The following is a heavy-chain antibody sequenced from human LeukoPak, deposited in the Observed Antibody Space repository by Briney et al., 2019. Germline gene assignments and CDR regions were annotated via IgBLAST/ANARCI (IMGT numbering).Heavy chain of an antibody. V-gene: IGHV1-69*13. CDR3: ARVPSYTAMVWWYFDL. CDR1: GGTFSSYA. Sequence: GASVKVSCKASGGTFSSYAISWVRQAPGQGLEWMGGIIPIFGTANYAQKFQGRVTITADESTSTAYMELSSLRSEDTAVYYCARVPSYTAMVWWYFDLWGRGTLVTVSS. D-gene: IGHD5-18*01. J-gene: IGHJ2*01. CDR2: IIPIFGTA.